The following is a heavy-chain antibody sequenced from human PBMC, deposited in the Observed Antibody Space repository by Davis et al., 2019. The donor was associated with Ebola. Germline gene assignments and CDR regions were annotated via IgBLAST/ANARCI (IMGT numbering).Heavy chain of an antibody. CDR2: INSNSYYI. CDR3: VRPMGDR. D-gene: IGHD5-24*01. CDR1: GFPFSGYN. Sequence: PGGSLRLSCEASGFPFSGYNMGWVRQAPGKGLEWVSSINSNSYYIEYADSVKGRFTISRDNAKNSLYLQLNSLRVEDTAVYYCVRPMGDRWDQGTLVTVSS. V-gene: IGHV3-21*01. J-gene: IGHJ5*02.